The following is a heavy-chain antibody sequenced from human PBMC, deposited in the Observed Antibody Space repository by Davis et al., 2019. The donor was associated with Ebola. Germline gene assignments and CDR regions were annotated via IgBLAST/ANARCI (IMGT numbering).Heavy chain of an antibody. CDR1: GGSFSGYY. J-gene: IGHJ6*02. CDR3: ARSLAATLYYYYGMDV. D-gene: IGHD2-15*01. Sequence: MPSETLSLTCAVYGGSFSGYYWSWIRQPPGKGLEWIGYIYYSGSTNYNPSLKSRVTISVDTSKNQFSLKLSSVTAADTAVYYCARSLAATLYYYYGMDVWGQGTTVTVSS. CDR2: IYYSGST. V-gene: IGHV4-59*12.